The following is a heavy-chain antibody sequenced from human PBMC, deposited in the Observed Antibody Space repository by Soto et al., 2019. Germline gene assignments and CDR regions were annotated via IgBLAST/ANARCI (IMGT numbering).Heavy chain of an antibody. CDR1: GYTFTSYV. Sequence: QVQLVQSGAEVKKPGASVKVSCRASGYTFTSYVISWVRQAPGQGLEWMGWISAYNGNTNFAQKLQGRVTMTTDTSTSIADMELRSLRSDDTAGYYCARVVATVAGPYGMDVWGQGTTVTVSS. D-gene: IGHD6-19*01. V-gene: IGHV1-18*01. CDR2: ISAYNGNT. J-gene: IGHJ6*02. CDR3: ARVVATVAGPYGMDV.